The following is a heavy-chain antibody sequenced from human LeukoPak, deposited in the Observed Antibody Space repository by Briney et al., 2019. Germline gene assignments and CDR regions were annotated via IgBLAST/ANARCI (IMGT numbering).Heavy chain of an antibody. CDR2: INSDGSST. V-gene: IGHV3-74*01. CDR1: GFTFSSYW. Sequence: GGSLRLSCAASGFTFSSYWMHWVRQAPGKGLVWFSRINSDGSSTSYADSVKGRFTISRDNAKNTLYLQMNSLRGEDTAVYYCATYSSSWHAIDYWGQGTLVTVSS. D-gene: IGHD6-13*01. J-gene: IGHJ4*02. CDR3: ATYSSSWHAIDY.